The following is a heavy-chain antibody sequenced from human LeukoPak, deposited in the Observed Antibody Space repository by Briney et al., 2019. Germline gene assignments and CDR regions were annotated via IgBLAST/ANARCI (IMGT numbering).Heavy chain of an antibody. D-gene: IGHD2-2*01. Sequence: SGTLSLTCAVSGGSISSSNWWSWVRQPPGKGLEWIGEIYHRGSTNYNPSLKGRVTISVDKSKNQFSLKLSSVTAEDTAVYYCARDPDIVVVPAATNDAFDIWGQGTMVTVSS. J-gene: IGHJ3*02. CDR2: IYHRGST. CDR1: GGSISSSNW. CDR3: ARDPDIVVVPAATNDAFDI. V-gene: IGHV4-4*02.